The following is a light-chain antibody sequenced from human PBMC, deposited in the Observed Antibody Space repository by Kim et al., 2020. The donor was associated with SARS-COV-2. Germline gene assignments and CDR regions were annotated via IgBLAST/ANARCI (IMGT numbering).Light chain of an antibody. CDR1: NSNIGSNT. J-gene: IGLJ3*02. Sequence: QSALTQPPSASGTPGQRVTISCSGSNSNIGSNTVNWYQQLTGTAPKLLIFSNNVRPSGVPDRFSGSKSGTSASLAISGLQSEDEADYYCAAWDDSLNGWVFGGGTQLTVL. CDR3: AAWDDSLNGWV. V-gene: IGLV1-44*01. CDR2: SNN.